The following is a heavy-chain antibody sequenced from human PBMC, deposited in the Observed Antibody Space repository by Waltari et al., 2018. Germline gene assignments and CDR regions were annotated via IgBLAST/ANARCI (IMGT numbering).Heavy chain of an antibody. V-gene: IGHV4-38-2*01. J-gene: IGHJ4*02. Sequence: QVKLQESGPGLVKPSETLSLTYAVAGYSISSGYYWGWSRQPPGKGLEWIGSIYHSGSTYYNPSLKSRVTISVDTSKNQFSLKLSSVTAADTAVYYCARHPRSPTTVTMDYWGQGTLVTVSS. D-gene: IGHD4-17*01. CDR1: GYSISSGYY. CDR2: IYHSGST. CDR3: ARHPRSPTTVTMDY.